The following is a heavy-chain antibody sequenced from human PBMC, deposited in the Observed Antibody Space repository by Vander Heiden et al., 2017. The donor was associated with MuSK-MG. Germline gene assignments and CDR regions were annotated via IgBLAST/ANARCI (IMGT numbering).Heavy chain of an antibody. D-gene: IGHD3-22*01. CDR2: ISSSSSYI. V-gene: IGHV3-21*03. CDR1: GFTFSSYS. CDR3: ARTTHADPMILHAFDI. Sequence: EVQLVESGGGLVKPGGSLRLSCAASGFTFSSYSMNWVRQAPGKGLEWVSSISSSSSYIYYADSVKGRFTISRDNAKNSLYLQMNSLRAEDTAVYYCARTTHADPMILHAFDIWGQGTMVTVSS. J-gene: IGHJ3*02.